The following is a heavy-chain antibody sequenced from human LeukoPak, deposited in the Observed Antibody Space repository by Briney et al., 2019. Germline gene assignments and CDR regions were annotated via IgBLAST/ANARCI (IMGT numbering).Heavy chain of an antibody. D-gene: IGHD6-13*01. J-gene: IGHJ4*02. CDR1: GFTFSSYE. V-gene: IGHV3-48*03. CDR2: ISSSGSTI. CDR3: ARASSWSPDFDY. Sequence: GGSLRLSCAASGFTFSSYEMNWVRQAPGKGLEWVSYISSSGSTIYYADSVKGRFTISRDNAKNSLYLQMNSLRAGDTAVYYCARASSWSPDFDYWGQGTLVTVSS.